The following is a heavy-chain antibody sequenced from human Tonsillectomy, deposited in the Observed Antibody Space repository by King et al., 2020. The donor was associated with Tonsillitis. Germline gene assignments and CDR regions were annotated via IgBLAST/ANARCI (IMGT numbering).Heavy chain of an antibody. CDR2: ISAYNGKT. Sequence: VQLVESGAEVKKPGASVKVSCKASGYTFTSDGISWVRQAPGQGLEWMGWISAYNGKTNYAQKLQGRVTMTTETSTSTAYMELRSLRSDDTAVYYCARDDYDIVTAYYYYGMDVWGQGTTVTVSS. V-gene: IGHV1-18*01. CDR3: ARDDYDIVTAYYYYGMDV. D-gene: IGHD3-9*01. J-gene: IGHJ6*02. CDR1: GYTFTSDG.